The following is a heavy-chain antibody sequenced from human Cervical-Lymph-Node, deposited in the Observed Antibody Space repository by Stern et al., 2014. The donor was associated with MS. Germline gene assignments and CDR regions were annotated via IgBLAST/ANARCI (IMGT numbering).Heavy chain of an antibody. Sequence: VQLVMFGAEVKRPGSSVKGCCKASGGNFSIYAASWVRQAPGEGLEWMGGSIPVVGTATYAQKFQGTVTITAVEHTCTAYRALRTLRSEDTATFYCARDVPYCNGDTCHHVLVYWGQGTLVTVSS. CDR2: SIPVVGTA. CDR1: GGNFSIYA. D-gene: IGHD2-15*01. CDR3: ARDVPYCNGDTCHHVLVY. J-gene: IGHJ4*02. V-gene: IGHV1-69*01.